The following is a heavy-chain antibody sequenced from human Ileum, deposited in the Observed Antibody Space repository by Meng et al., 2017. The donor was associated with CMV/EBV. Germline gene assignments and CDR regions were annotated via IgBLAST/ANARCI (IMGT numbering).Heavy chain of an antibody. V-gene: IGHV1-69*05. Sequence: SVKVSCKASGGTFSSYAISWVRQAPGQGLEWMGGIIPIFGTANYAQKFQGRVTITTDESTSTAYMELSSLRSEDTAVYYCARDSSRSSSPRPKYYYYYGMDVWGQGTTVTSP. J-gene: IGHJ6*02. D-gene: IGHD6-6*01. CDR2: IIPIFGTA. CDR3: ARDSSRSSSPRPKYYYYYGMDV. CDR1: GGTFSSYA.